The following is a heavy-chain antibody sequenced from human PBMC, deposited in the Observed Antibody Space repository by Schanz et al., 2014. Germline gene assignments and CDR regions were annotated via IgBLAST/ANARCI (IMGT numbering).Heavy chain of an antibody. CDR2: ISRDGTTS. J-gene: IGHJ4*02. CDR3: ARLDSSSWYPRY. D-gene: IGHD6-13*01. CDR1: GFIFNDYY. V-gene: IGHV3-11*01. Sequence: QVQLVESGGGLVKPGGSLRLSCAASGFIFNDYYMNWIRQAPGKGLEWLSYISRDGTTSYYADSVKGRFTISRDNAKNSLYLQMNSLRAEDTAVYYCARLDSSSWYPRYWGQGTLVTVSS.